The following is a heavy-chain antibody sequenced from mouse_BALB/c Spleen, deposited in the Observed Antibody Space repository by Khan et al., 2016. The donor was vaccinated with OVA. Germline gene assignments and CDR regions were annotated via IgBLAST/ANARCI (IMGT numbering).Heavy chain of an antibody. CDR2: IWADGGT. V-gene: IGHV2-9*02. D-gene: IGHD2-3*01. CDR3: ARRDDGYQEWYLDV. Sequence: QVQLKESGPGLVAPSQSLSITCIVSGFSLTSSSVHWVRQPPGKGLEWLGVIWADGGTNYNSALMSRLSITKDNFKSQAFLKMNSLQSDDTAINCCARRDDGYQEWYLDVWGAGTTVTVSS. J-gene: IGHJ1*01. CDR1: GFSLTSSS.